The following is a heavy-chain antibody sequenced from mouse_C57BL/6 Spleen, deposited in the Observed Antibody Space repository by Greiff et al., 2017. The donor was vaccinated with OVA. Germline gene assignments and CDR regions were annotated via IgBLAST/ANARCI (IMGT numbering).Heavy chain of an antibody. D-gene: IGHD1-1*01. CDR2: IYPGDGDT. CDR1: GYAFSSSW. Sequence: VMLVESGPELVKPGASVKISCKASGYAFSSSWMNWVKQRPGKGLEWIGRIYPGDGDTNYNGKFKGKATLTADKSSSTAYMQLSSLTSEDAAVYFCARPTTGYYAMDYWGQGTSVTVSS. J-gene: IGHJ4*01. CDR3: ARPTTGYYAMDY. V-gene: IGHV1-82*01.